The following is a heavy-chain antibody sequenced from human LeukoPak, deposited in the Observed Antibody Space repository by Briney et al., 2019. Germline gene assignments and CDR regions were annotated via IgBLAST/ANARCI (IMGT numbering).Heavy chain of an antibody. J-gene: IGHJ6*02. CDR1: GFTFNRFY. CDR2: ISSNGATT. D-gene: IGHD3-22*01. CDR3: ARDKGYYYDSSGYYYYYSMDV. Sequence: PGGSLRLSCSASGFTFNRFYLHWVRQAPGKGLEFVSHISSNGATTYYADSVKGRFTISRDNSKNTVYLQMSSLRADDTAVYYCARDKGYYYDSSGYYYYYSMDVWGQGTTVTVSS. V-gene: IGHV3-64D*06.